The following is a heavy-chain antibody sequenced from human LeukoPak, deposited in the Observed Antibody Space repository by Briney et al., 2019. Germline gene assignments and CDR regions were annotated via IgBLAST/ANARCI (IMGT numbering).Heavy chain of an antibody. D-gene: IGHD3-9*01. CDR3: ARYYDILTGYPDSSGYYGLDY. V-gene: IGHV4-30-4*08. CDR2: IYYSGST. J-gene: IGHJ4*02. CDR1: GGSISSGDYY. Sequence: SETLSLTCTVSGGSISSGDYYWSWIRPPPGKGLEWIGYIYYSGSTYYNPSLKSRVTISVDTSKNQFSLKLSSVTAADTAVYYCARYYDILTGYPDSSGYYGLDYWGQGTLVTVSS.